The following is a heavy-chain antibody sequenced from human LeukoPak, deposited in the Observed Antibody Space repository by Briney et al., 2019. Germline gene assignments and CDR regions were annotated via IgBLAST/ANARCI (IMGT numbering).Heavy chain of an antibody. V-gene: IGHV4-59*01. Sequence: SETLSLTCTVSGGSISSYYWSWIRQPPGKGLEWIGYIYYSGNTNYNPSLKSRVTISVDTSKNQFSLRLSSVTAADTAVYYCARSYCGGGSCGAFDIWGQGTMVTVSS. CDR2: IYYSGNT. CDR1: GGSISSYY. J-gene: IGHJ3*02. D-gene: IGHD2-15*01. CDR3: ARSYCGGGSCGAFDI.